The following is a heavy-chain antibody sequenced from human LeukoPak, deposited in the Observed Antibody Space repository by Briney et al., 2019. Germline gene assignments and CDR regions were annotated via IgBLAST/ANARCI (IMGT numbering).Heavy chain of an antibody. V-gene: IGHV3-21*01. CDR1: GFTLSSYS. J-gene: IGHJ6*03. CDR2: ISSSSSYI. Sequence: GGSLRLSCAASGFTLSSYSMNWVRQAPGKGLEWVSSISSSSSYIYYADSVKGRFTISRDNAKNSLYLQMNSLRAEDTAVYYCARDTIFGVVEYYYYYMDVWGKGTTVTVSS. CDR3: ARDTIFGVVEYYYYYMDV. D-gene: IGHD3-3*01.